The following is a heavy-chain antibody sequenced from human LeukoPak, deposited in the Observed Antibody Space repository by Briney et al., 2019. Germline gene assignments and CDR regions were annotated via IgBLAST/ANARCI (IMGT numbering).Heavy chain of an antibody. CDR2: LNSDGSST. D-gene: IGHD3-22*01. J-gene: IGHJ3*02. CDR3: ARDLAYYDSSGYYRHDAFDI. V-gene: IGHV3-74*01. Sequence: GGSLRLSCAAAGFTFSSYWMHWVRQAPGKGLVWVSRLNSDGSSTAYADSVKGRFTISRDNAKNTLYLQMHSVRAEDTAVYYCARDLAYYDSSGYYRHDAFDIWGQGTMVTVSS. CDR1: GFTFSSYW.